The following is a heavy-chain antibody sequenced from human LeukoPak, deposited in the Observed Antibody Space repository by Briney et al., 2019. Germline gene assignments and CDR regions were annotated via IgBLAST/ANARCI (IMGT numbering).Heavy chain of an antibody. CDR3: AREAAAGTGFDY. CDR2: INPNSGGT. V-gene: IGHV1-2*02. J-gene: IGHJ4*02. CDR1: GYTFTGYY. D-gene: IGHD6-13*01. Sequence: ASVTVSCKASGYTFTGYYMHWVRQAPGQGVEWMGWINPNSGGTNYAQKFQGRVTMTRDTSISTAYMELSRLRSDDTAVYYCAREAAAGTGFDYWGQGTLVTVSS.